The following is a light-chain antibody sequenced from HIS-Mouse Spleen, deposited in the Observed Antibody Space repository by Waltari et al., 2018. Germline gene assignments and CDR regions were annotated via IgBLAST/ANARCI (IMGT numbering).Light chain of an antibody. J-gene: IGLJ3*02. V-gene: IGLV3-21*02. CDR2: DDS. Sequence: SYVLTQPPSVSVAPGQTARITCGGNKSGSKSVHWYHQKPGQAPVLVVYDDSDRPSGIPERFSGSNSGNTATLTISRVEAGDEADYYCQVWDSSSDHWVFGGGTKLTVL. CDR1: KSGSKS. CDR3: QVWDSSSDHWV.